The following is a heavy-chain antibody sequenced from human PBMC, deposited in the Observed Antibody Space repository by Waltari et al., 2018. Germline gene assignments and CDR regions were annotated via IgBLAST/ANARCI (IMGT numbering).Heavy chain of an antibody. CDR2: INHSGST. J-gene: IGHJ6*02. CDR1: GGSFSGYY. Sequence: QVQLQQWGAGLLKPSETLSLTCAVYGGSFSGYYWSWIRQPPGKGLEWIGEINHSGSTNYNPSLKSRVTISVDTSKNQFSLKLSSVTAADTAVYYCARIPTYYYGSGSYYQYYGMDVWGQGTTVTVSS. D-gene: IGHD3-10*01. CDR3: ARIPTYYYGSGSYYQYYGMDV. V-gene: IGHV4-34*01.